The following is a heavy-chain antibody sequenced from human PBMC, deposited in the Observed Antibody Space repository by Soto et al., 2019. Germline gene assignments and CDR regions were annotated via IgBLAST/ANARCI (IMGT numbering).Heavy chain of an antibody. CDR1: GFTFSDYY. CDR3: ARDLSYDSSGYLFDY. Sequence: QVQLVESGGGLVKPGGSLRLSCASSGFTFSDYYMSWIRQAPGKGLEWVSYISSSSSYTNYADSVKGRFTISRDNPKNSLYLQMNSLRAEDTAVYYCARDLSYDSSGYLFDYWGQGTLVTVSS. D-gene: IGHD3-22*01. J-gene: IGHJ4*02. V-gene: IGHV3-11*05. CDR2: ISSSSSYT.